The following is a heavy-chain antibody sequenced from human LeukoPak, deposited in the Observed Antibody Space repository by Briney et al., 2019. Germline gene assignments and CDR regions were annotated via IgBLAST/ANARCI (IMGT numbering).Heavy chain of an antibody. CDR1: GFTFSSYS. D-gene: IGHD1-7*01. J-gene: IGHJ4*02. V-gene: IGHV3-48*01. CDR3: ARKGLGGELGGFDS. CDR2: ISSSSSTI. Sequence: GGSLRLSCAESGFTFSSYSMNWVRQAPGEGLKWVSYISSSSSTIYYADSVKGRFTISRDNAKRLLYLQMNSLRVEDTALYHCARKGLGGELGGFDSWGQGTLVTVSS.